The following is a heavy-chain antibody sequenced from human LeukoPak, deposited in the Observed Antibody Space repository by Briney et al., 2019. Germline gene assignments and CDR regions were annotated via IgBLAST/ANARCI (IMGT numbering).Heavy chain of an antibody. V-gene: IGHV4-59*01. CDR1: GGSISSYY. CDR2: IYYSGST. J-gene: IGHJ4*02. Sequence: SETLSVTCTVSGGSISSYYWSWIRQPPGKGLEWIGYIYYSGSTNYNPSLKSRVTISVDTSKNQFSLKLSSVTAADTAVYYCASGSYFYYFDYWGQGTLVTVSS. CDR3: ASGSYFYYFDY. D-gene: IGHD1-26*01.